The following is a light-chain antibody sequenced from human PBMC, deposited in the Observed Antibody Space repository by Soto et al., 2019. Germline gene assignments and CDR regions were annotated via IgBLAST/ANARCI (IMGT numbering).Light chain of an antibody. V-gene: IGKV1-5*01. CDR3: QQYRGKPFT. J-gene: IGKJ2*01. Sequence: DIQMTQSPSTLSASVGDRVTNACRASQSIDSWLAWYQQKPGKAPKFLIYDASDLESGVPSRFSGSGSGTEFTLTISSLQPDDFATYYCQQYRGKPFTFGQGTKVDIK. CDR1: QSIDSW. CDR2: DAS.